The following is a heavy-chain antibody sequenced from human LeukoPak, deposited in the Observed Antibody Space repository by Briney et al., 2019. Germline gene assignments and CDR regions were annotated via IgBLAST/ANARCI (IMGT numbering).Heavy chain of an antibody. CDR3: AKDEAHSGSYYEPDAFDI. V-gene: IGHV3-23*01. Sequence: GRSLRLSCAASGFTFSSYAMSWVRQAPGKGLEWVSAISGSGGSTYYADSVKGRFTISRDNSKNTLYLQMNSLRAEDTAVYYCAKDEAHSGSYYEPDAFDIWGQGTMVTVSS. CDR2: ISGSGGST. CDR1: GFTFSSYA. J-gene: IGHJ3*02. D-gene: IGHD1-26*01.